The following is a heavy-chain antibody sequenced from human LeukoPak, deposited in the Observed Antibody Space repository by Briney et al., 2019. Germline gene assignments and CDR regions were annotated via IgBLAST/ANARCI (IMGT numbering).Heavy chain of an antibody. CDR2: IYYSGST. Sequence: SETLSLTCTVSGGSISSYYWSWIRQPPGKGLEWIGYIYYSGSTNYNPSLKSRVTISVDTSKNQFSLKLSSVTAADAAVYYCARLDPRRYYYGMDVWGQGTTVTVPS. CDR3: ARLDPRRYYYGMDV. CDR1: GGSISSYY. V-gene: IGHV4-59*08. J-gene: IGHJ6*02. D-gene: IGHD3/OR15-3a*01.